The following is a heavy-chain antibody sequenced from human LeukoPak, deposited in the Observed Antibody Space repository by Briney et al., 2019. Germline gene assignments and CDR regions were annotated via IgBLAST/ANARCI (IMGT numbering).Heavy chain of an antibody. D-gene: IGHD1-1*01. CDR3: AREIRTGTTRGYYYYHMDV. V-gene: IGHV1-46*01. CDR2: INPSGGST. J-gene: IGHJ6*03. CDR1: GYTFTSYY. Sequence: RASVKVSCKASGYTFTSYYMHWVRQAPGQGLEWMGIINPSGGSTSYAQKFQGRVTMTRDMSTSTVYMELSSLRSEDTAVYYCAREIRTGTTRGYYYYHMDVWGKGTTVTVSS.